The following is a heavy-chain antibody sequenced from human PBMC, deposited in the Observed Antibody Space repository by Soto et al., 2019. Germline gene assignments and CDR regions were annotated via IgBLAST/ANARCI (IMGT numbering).Heavy chain of an antibody. CDR3: ARGASITMIVLVTDATLDAFYI. J-gene: IGHJ3*02. CDR2: INPNSGGT. D-gene: IGHD3-22*01. Sequence: GASVKVSCKASGYTFTGYYMHWVRQAPGQGLEWMGWINPNSGGTNYAQKFQGWVTMTRDTSISTAYMELSRLRSDDTAVYYCARGASITMIVLVTDATLDAFYIWGQGTMVTVSS. V-gene: IGHV1-2*04. CDR1: GYTFTGYY.